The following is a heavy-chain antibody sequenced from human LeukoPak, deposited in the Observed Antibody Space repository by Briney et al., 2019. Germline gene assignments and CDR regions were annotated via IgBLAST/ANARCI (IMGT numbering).Heavy chain of an antibody. CDR2: INADDGNT. J-gene: IGHJ5*02. CDR3: ARGLTYSSSQGNWFDP. D-gene: IGHD6-6*01. V-gene: IGHV1-3*01. CDR1: GYTFTTYA. Sequence: ASVKVSCKTSGYTFTTYAIHWVRQAPGQRLEWMGLINADDGNTRYSQRFQGRVTMTRDTSTSTVYMELSSLRSEDTAVYYCARGLTYSSSQGNWFDPWGQGTLVTVSS.